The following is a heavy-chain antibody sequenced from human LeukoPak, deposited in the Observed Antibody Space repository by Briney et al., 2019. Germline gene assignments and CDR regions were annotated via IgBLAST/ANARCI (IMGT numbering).Heavy chain of an antibody. J-gene: IGHJ5*02. CDR1: GGSFSGYY. CDR3: AREGSYGSGSYYNLWFDP. Sequence: PSETLSLTCAVYGGSFSGYYWSWIRQPPGKGREWIGEINHSGSTNYNPSLKSRVTISVDTSKNQFSLKLSSVTAADTAVYYCAREGSYGSGSYYNLWFDPWGQGTLVTVTS. D-gene: IGHD3-10*01. CDR2: INHSGST. V-gene: IGHV4-34*01.